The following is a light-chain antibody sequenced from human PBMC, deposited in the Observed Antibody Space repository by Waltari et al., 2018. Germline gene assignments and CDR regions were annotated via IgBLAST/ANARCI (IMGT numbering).Light chain of an antibody. CDR2: KGN. J-gene: IGLJ3*02. CDR3: SLYMGSGIWV. CDR1: SGSLPTPSH. Sequence: QTLVPQEPSLSVSPGGTVTLTCTLRSGSLPTPSHATWYRQTPGQAPRTLVYKGNSRSSGVPDRFSGSILGNKAALTITGAQADDECDYYCSLYMGSGIWVFGGGTKLTVL. V-gene: IGLV8-61*01.